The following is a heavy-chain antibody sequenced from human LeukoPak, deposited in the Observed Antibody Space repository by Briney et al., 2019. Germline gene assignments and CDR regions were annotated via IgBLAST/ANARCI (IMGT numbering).Heavy chain of an antibody. CDR3: VRDRELHY. D-gene: IGHD1-7*01. Sequence: SETLSLTCTVSGGSISIYYWSWVRQPPGKGLEWIGYIYNSGSTTYNPSLKSRATISVDMSKNQFSLKLTSMTAADTAFYYCVRDRELHYWGQGILVTVSS. CDR1: GGSISIYY. CDR2: IYNSGST. J-gene: IGHJ4*02. V-gene: IGHV4-59*01.